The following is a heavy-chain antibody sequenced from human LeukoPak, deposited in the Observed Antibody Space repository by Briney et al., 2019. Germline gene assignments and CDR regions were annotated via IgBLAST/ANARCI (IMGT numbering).Heavy chain of an antibody. J-gene: IGHJ6*03. CDR1: GGSISSYY. D-gene: IGHD2-2*01. V-gene: IGHV4-59*01. CDR2: IYYSGST. CDR3: ARGPPKVVVPAAPYMDV. Sequence: SETLSLTCTVSGGSISSYYWSWIRQPPGKGLEWIGYIYYSGSTNYNPSLKSRVTISVDTSKNQFSLKLSSVTAADTAVYYCARGPPKVVVPAAPYMDVWGKGTTVTVSS.